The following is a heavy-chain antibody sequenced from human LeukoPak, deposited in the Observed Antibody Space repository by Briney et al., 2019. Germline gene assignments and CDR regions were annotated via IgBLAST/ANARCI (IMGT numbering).Heavy chain of an antibody. V-gene: IGHV4-39*01. CDR1: GGSISSTTYY. CDR3: ASRICGGACYGVCWYFDL. CDR2: IYYSGST. D-gene: IGHD2-21*02. Sequence: SETLSLTCSVSGGSISSTTYYWGWIRQPPGKGLEWIGSIYYSGSTYYNPSLKSRVTISLDTSKNQFSLKLSSVTAADTAVYYCASRICGGACYGVCWYFDLWGRGTLVTVSS. J-gene: IGHJ2*01.